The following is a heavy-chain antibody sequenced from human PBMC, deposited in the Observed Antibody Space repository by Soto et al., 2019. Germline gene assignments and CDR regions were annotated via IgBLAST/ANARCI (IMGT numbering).Heavy chain of an antibody. D-gene: IGHD6-6*01. CDR2: INHSGST. Sequence: PSETLSLTCAVYGGSFSGYYLSWIRQPPGKGLEWIGEINHSGSTNYNPSLKSRVTISVDTSKNQFSLKLSSVTAADTAVYYCARDSSSSDYWGQGTLVTVSS. CDR3: ARDSSSSDY. V-gene: IGHV4-34*01. CDR1: GGSFSGYY. J-gene: IGHJ4*02.